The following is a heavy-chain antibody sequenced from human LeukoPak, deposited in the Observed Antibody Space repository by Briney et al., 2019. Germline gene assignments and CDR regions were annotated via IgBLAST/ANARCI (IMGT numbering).Heavy chain of an antibody. V-gene: IGHV1-18*01. CDR2: ISAYNGNT. J-gene: IGHJ5*02. Sequence: ASVTVSFKCSGCTFPSYGISWVRQAPGQGLEWMGWISAYNGNTNYAQKLQGRGTMSTDTSTSTDYMELRSLRSDETAVYYCARELQAAVPGATWIWFDPGGQGTLVTVSS. CDR3: ARELQAAVPGATWIWFDP. D-gene: IGHD6-13*01. CDR1: GCTFPSYG.